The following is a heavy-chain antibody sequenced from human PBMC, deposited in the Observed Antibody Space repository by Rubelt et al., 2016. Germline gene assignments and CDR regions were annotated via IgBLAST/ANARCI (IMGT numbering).Heavy chain of an antibody. CDR2: ISSSSSYI. CDR3: ARGWAGDGGY. CDR1: GFTFSSYD. Sequence: EVQLVESGGGLVQPGGSLRLSCAASGFTFSSYDMHWVRQATGKGLEWVSSISSSSSYIYYADSVKGRFTISRDNAKNSLYLQMDSMRAEDTAGYYCARGWAGDGGYWGQGTLVTVSP. J-gene: IGHJ4*02. D-gene: IGHD7-27*01. V-gene: IGHV3-21*01.